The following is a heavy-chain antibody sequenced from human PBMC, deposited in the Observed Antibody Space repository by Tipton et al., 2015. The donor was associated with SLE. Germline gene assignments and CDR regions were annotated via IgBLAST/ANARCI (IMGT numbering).Heavy chain of an antibody. CDR2: IYYSGST. CDR3: ARHGDIAVAGRGYFDY. Sequence: TLSLTCAVYGGSFSGYYWSWIRQPPGKGLEWIGSIYYSGSTYYNPSLKSRVTISVDTSKNQFSLKLSSVTAADTAVYYCARHGDIAVAGRGYFDYWGQGTLVTVSS. V-gene: IGHV4-34*01. J-gene: IGHJ4*02. CDR1: GGSFSGYY. D-gene: IGHD6-19*01.